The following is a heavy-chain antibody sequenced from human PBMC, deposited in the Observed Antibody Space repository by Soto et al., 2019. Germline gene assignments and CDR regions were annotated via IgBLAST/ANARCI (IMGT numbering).Heavy chain of an antibody. CDR3: AGMATVTSYYYYYGMDV. J-gene: IGHJ6*02. CDR2: IYYSGST. D-gene: IGHD4-17*01. Sequence: QVQLQESGPGLVKPSQTLSLTCTVSGGSISSGGYYWSWIRQHPGKGLEWIGYIYYSGSTYYNPSIKSRVTIALDTSKNHFSLQLSSVTAADTAVYYCAGMATVTSYYYYYGMDVWGQGTTFTVSS. V-gene: IGHV4-31*03. CDR1: GGSISSGGYY.